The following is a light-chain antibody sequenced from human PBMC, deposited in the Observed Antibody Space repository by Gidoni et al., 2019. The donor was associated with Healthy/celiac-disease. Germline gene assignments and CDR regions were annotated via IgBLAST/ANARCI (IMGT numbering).Light chain of an antibody. CDR3: QQGYSTWT. Sequence: DIQMIQSPSSLSASVGDRVTITCRASQMIRSYLDWYQQKPGKSPKLLIYAASRLQNGVPSRFRGSRYETDFTLTISSLQPEDFANYYWQQGYSTWTFGQGTKVEIK. J-gene: IGKJ1*01. CDR1: QMIRSY. V-gene: IGKV1-39*01. CDR2: AAS.